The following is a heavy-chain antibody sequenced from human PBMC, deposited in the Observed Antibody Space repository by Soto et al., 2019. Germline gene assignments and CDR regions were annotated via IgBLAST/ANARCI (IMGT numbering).Heavy chain of an antibody. CDR3: ARQASTVTNNWFDP. D-gene: IGHD4-17*01. CDR2: INVGNGNT. J-gene: IGHJ5*02. CDR1: GYTFATYA. V-gene: IGHV1-3*01. Sequence: ASVNVSCKASGYTFATYAMHWVRQAPGQRPEWMGWINVGNGNTKYSQNFQGRVTITRDTSASTAYMELSSLRSEDTAVYYCARQASTVTNNWFDPWGQGTLVTVSS.